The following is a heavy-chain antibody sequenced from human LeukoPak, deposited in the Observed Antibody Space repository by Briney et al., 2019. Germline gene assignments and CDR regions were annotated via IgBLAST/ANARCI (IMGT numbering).Heavy chain of an antibody. CDR2: INHSGST. Sequence: SETLSLTCAVYGGSFSGYYWSWIRQPPGKGLEWNGEINHSGSTNYNPSLKSRVTISVDTSMNQFSLKLSSVTAADTAVYYCARGPTAVAGWKYFDLWGRGTLVTVSS. CDR1: GGSFSGYY. V-gene: IGHV4-34*01. CDR3: ARGPTAVAGWKYFDL. J-gene: IGHJ2*01. D-gene: IGHD6-19*01.